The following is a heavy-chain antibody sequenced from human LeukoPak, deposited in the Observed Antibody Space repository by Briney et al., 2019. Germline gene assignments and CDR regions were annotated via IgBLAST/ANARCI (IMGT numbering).Heavy chain of an antibody. CDR3: ARAGGWARGDYKADAFDI. CDR1: GYTFSSYG. Sequence: ASVKVSCKASGYTFSSYGIIWVRQAPGQGLQWMGWVSPFNGNTDYAPKLQGRVTMTTDTSTTTAYMELRSLRSDDTAVYYCARAGGWARGDYKADAFDIWGQGTMVTVSS. V-gene: IGHV1-18*01. J-gene: IGHJ3*02. CDR2: VSPFNGNT. D-gene: IGHD6-19*01.